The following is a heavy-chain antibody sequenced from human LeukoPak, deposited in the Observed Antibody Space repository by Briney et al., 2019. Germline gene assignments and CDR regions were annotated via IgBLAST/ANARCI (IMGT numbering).Heavy chain of an antibody. Sequence: SETLSLTCTVSGGSISSSSYYWGWIRQPPGKGLEWIGSIYYSGSTYYNPSLKSRVTISVDTSKNQFSLKLSSVTAADTAVYYCANGLDTAMVPYYFDYWGQGTLVTVSS. CDR1: GGSISSSSYY. CDR3: ANGLDTAMVPYYFDY. CDR2: IYYSGST. V-gene: IGHV4-39*07. D-gene: IGHD5-18*01. J-gene: IGHJ4*02.